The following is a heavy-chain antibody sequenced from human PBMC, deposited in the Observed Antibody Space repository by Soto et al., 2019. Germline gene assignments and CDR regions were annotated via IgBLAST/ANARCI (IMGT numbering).Heavy chain of an antibody. CDR2: ISAYNGNT. CDR3: ARVHCSSTSCRTTDYGMDV. D-gene: IGHD2-2*01. J-gene: IGHJ6*04. CDR1: GYTFTSYG. Sequence: ASVKVSCKASGYTFTSYGISWVRQAPGQGLEWMGWISAYNGNTNYAQKLQGRVTMTTDTSTSTAYMELRSLRSDDTAVYYCARVHCSSTSCRTTDYGMDVWGKGTTVTVSS. V-gene: IGHV1-18*01.